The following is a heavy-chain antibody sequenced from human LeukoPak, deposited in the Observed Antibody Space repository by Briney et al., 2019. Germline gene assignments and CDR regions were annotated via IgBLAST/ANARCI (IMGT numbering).Heavy chain of an antibody. CDR2: INWNGGST. J-gene: IGHJ4*02. CDR3: GRREGGGSQGIDY. D-gene: IGHD3-16*01. Sequence: GGSLRLSCAASGFTFDDYGTSWVRHIPGKRLEWVSAINWNGGSTGYADSVKGPFSISTDNAKNSLYVQMNSLRAEDTALYHCGRREGGGSQGIDYWGQGTLVTVSS. V-gene: IGHV3-20*01. CDR1: GFTFDDYG.